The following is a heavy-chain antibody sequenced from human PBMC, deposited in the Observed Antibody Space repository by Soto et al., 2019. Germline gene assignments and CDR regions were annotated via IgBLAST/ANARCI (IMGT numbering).Heavy chain of an antibody. CDR3: ASRYCSGGSCFPFDY. V-gene: IGHV1-3*01. CDR1: GYTFTSYA. CDR2: INAGKGNT. J-gene: IGHJ4*02. D-gene: IGHD2-15*01. Sequence: ASVKVSCKASGYTFTSYAMHWVRQAPGQRLEWMGWINAGKGNTKYSQKFQGRVTITRDTSASTAYMELSSLRSEDTAVYYCASRYCSGGSCFPFDYWGQGTLVTVSS.